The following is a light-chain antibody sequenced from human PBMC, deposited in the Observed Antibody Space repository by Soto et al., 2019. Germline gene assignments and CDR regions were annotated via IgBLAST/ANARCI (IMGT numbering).Light chain of an antibody. Sequence: DIQLTQSPSFLSASVGDRVTITCRASQGLSSDLAWYQQKPGKAPKLLIYAASTLQSGVPSRFSGSGSGTEFTLTISSLQPEDFATYYCKQLNSYPITCGQGTRLEIK. CDR3: KQLNSYPIT. J-gene: IGKJ5*01. CDR2: AAS. V-gene: IGKV1-9*01. CDR1: QGLSSD.